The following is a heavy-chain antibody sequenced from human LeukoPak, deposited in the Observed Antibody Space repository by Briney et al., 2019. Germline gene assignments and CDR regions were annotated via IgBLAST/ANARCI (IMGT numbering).Heavy chain of an antibody. CDR3: ASYGGNSGGRMIFDY. CDR2: IYHSGST. CDR1: GYSISSGYY. Sequence: SETLSLTCTVSGYSISSGYYRGWIRQPPGKGLEWIGSIYHSGSTYYNPSLKSRVTISVDTSKNQFSLKLSSVTAADTAVYYCASYGGNSGGRMIFDYWGQGTLVTVSS. V-gene: IGHV4-38-2*02. J-gene: IGHJ4*02. D-gene: IGHD4-23*01.